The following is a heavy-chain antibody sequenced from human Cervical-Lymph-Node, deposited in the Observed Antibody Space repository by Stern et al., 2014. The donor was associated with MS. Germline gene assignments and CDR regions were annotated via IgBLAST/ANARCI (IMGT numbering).Heavy chain of an antibody. CDR3: ARGQYERDVFDV. D-gene: IGHD1-1*01. Sequence: QVQLQESGPGLVRPSETLSLTCTVSAGSVSSESYYWTWIRQPPGQGLEWIGYIIYTGSTNYNPSLKSRVAISVDASKNQLSLKLSSVTAADTAVYFCARGQYERDVFDVWGQGTMVTVSS. CDR1: AGSVSSESYY. J-gene: IGHJ3*01. CDR2: IIYTGST. V-gene: IGHV4-61*01.